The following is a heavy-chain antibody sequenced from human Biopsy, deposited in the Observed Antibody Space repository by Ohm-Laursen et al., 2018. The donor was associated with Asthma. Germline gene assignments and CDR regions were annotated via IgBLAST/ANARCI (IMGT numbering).Heavy chain of an antibody. CDR2: IYSGGGT. D-gene: IGHD4-23*01. CDR1: GFTVSSNG. Sequence: LRLSCAASGFTVSSNGMSWVRQPPGKGLEWVSVIYSGGGTYYADSVQGRVTISRDNSKNTLSLQMNSLRAEDTAVYYCARAYGGSFFSGAFDIWGQGTTVTVSS. V-gene: IGHV3-53*01. CDR3: ARAYGGSFFSGAFDI. J-gene: IGHJ3*02.